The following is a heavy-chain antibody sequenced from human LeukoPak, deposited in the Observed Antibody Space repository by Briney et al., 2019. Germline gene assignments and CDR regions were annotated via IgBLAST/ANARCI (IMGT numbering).Heavy chain of an antibody. Sequence: PSQTLSLTCSVSGGSISSGGYFWSWIRQLPGRGLEWIGYIYYSGDTYSSPSLKSRVSISVDTSKNQFSLRLSSVTAADTAVYYCARSYQAADAFDIWGQGTMVTVSS. CDR3: ARSYQAADAFDI. D-gene: IGHD2-2*01. CDR1: GGSISSGGYF. CDR2: IYYSGDT. J-gene: IGHJ3*02. V-gene: IGHV4-31*03.